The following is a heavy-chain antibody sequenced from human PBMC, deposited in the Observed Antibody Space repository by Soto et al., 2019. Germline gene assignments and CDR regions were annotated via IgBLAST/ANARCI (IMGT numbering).Heavy chain of an antibody. CDR1: GGTLSDHG. CDR3: ARGVYGSGNYYTGPSAFDI. V-gene: IGHV1-69*06. D-gene: IGHD3-10*01. Sequence: QVQLEQSGAEVKTPGSSVKVSCKASGGTLSDHGVAWLRQAPGQGLEWMGGTIPVFNTAKYAQQFQGRVTVTADKFTNIAYMELSSLRSEDTAFYFCARGVYGSGNYYTGPSAFDIWGQGTMVIVSS. J-gene: IGHJ3*02. CDR2: TIPVFNTA.